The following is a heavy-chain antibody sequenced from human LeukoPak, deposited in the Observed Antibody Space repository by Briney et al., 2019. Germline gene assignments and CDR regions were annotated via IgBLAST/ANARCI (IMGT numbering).Heavy chain of an antibody. J-gene: IGHJ4*02. CDR3: AKDLSHGDYFDY. CDR2: ISGSGGST. D-gene: IGHD4-17*01. CDR1: GFTFSSYA. V-gene: IGHV3-23*01. Sequence: PGGSPRLSCAASGFTFSSYAMSWVRQAPGKGLEWVSAISGSGGSTYYADSVKGRFTISRDNSKNTLYLQMNSLRAEDTAVYYCAKDLSHGDYFDYWGQGTLVTVSS.